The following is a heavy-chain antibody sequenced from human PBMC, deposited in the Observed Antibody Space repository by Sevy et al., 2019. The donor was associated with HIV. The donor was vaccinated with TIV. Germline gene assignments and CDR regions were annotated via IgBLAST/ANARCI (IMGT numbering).Heavy chain of an antibody. J-gene: IGHJ6*02. CDR2: IRSKVYGGTT. CDR3: ARGGYCSTTSCYXAWVXX. V-gene: IGHV3-49*04. D-gene: IGHD2-2*01. Sequence: GGSLRLSCTXXXXXXGDXXMSWVRQAPGKGLEWVGFIRSKVYGGTTEYAASVKGRFTISRDDSKSIAYLQMNSLKTXDTAVYXCARGGYCSTTSCYXAWVXXWGQGTTVTVSS. CDR1: XXXXGDXX.